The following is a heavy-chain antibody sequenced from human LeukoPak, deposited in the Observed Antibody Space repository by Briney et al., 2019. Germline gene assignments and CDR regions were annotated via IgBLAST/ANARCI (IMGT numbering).Heavy chain of an antibody. CDR2: LYSSGSA. V-gene: IGHV3-53*01. CDR1: GLGFSTNY. Sequence: GGSLRLSCAASGLGFSTNYMMWVRQAPGKGLECVSILYSSGSAYYADSVKGRFIISRDNSENTLYLQMNSLSAEDTAVYYCASLTGLYPWGRGTLVSVSS. CDR3: ASLTGLYP. D-gene: IGHD7-27*01. J-gene: IGHJ2*01.